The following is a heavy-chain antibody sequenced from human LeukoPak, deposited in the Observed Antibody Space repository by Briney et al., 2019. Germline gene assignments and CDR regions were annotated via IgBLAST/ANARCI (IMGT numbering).Heavy chain of an antibody. D-gene: IGHD3-22*01. CDR2: INHSGST. CDR1: GGTFSGYY. Sequence: SETVSLTCAVYGGTFSGYYWSWIRQPPGKGLEWIGEINHSGSTNYNPSLKSRVTISVDTSKNQFSLKLSSVTAADTAVYYCARREYYYDSSGYYYDYWGQGTLVTVSS. V-gene: IGHV4-34*01. J-gene: IGHJ4*02. CDR3: ARREYYYDSSGYYYDY.